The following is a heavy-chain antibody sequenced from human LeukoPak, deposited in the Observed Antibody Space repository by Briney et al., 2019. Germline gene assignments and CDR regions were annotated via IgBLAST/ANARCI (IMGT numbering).Heavy chain of an antibody. D-gene: IGHD4-11*01. CDR3: PNDFDSTTYCFDY. V-gene: IGHV3-30*02. CDR2: IRSDGTNK. Sequence: GGSLRLSCAASGFTFSNYGMHWVRQAPGKGLEWVAFIRSDGTNKYYADSVKGRFTISRDNSKNTVYLQMNSLRAEDTAVYYCPNDFDSTTYCFDYWGQGTLVTVSS. CDR1: GFTFSNYG. J-gene: IGHJ4*02.